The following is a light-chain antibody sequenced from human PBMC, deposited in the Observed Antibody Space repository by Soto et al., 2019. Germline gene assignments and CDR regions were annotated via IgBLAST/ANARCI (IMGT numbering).Light chain of an antibody. V-gene: IGLV2-11*01. CDR3: CSYAGSYTLYA. CDR2: DVD. CDR1: SSDVGNYNY. Sequence: QSALTQPRSVSGSPGQSVTISCTGTSSDVGNYNYVSWFQQYPGKAPKLMIYDVDKRPSGVPDRFSGSKSGNTASLTISGLQADDEADYYCCSYAGSYTLYAFGTGTKLTV. J-gene: IGLJ1*01.